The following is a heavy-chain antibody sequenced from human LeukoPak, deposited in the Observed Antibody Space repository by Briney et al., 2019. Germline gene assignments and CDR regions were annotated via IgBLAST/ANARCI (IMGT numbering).Heavy chain of an antibody. J-gene: IGHJ6*03. CDR2: INPNSGGT. V-gene: IGHV1-2*02. D-gene: IGHD3-3*01. CDR1: GYTFTGYY. Sequence: VASVKVSCKASGYTFTGYYMHWVRQAPGQGLEWMGWINPNSGGTNYAQKFQGRVTMTRDTSISTAYMGLSRLRSDDTAVYYCARDTDFWSGSYYYYYMDVWGKGTTVTVSS. CDR3: ARDTDFWSGSYYYYYMDV.